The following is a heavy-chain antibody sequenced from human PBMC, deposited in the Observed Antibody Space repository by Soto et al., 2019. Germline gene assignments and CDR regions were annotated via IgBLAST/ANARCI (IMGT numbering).Heavy chain of an antibody. V-gene: IGHV4-39*01. CDR3: AADTVTLYYYYYGMDV. D-gene: IGHD4-17*01. Sequence: SETLSLTCTVSGASVSSGSHYWTWIRQPPGKGLEWIGSMYYSGSTYYNPSLKSRVTISVDTSKNQFSLKLSSVTAADTAVYYCAADTVTLYYYYYGMDVWGQGTTVTVSS. J-gene: IGHJ6*02. CDR2: MYYSGST. CDR1: GASVSSGSHY.